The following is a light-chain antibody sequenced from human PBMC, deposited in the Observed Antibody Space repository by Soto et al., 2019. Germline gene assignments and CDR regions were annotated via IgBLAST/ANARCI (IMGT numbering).Light chain of an antibody. V-gene: IGKV1-5*01. CDR3: QQYNSYSPT. J-gene: IGKJ1*01. CDR1: QSISSW. Sequence: DNQMTQSPSTLSASVGDRVTITCRASQSISSWLAWYQQKPGKAPKLLIYDASSLESGVPSRFSGSGSGTEFTLTISSLQPDDFATYYCQQYNSYSPTFGQGTKVDVK. CDR2: DAS.